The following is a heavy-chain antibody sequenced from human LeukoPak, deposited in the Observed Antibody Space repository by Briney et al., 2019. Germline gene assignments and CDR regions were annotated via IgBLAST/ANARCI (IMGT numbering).Heavy chain of an antibody. V-gene: IGHV3-23*01. D-gene: IGHD6-13*01. CDR2: IRASGGNT. Sequence: GGSLRLSCAASGFTLNNYAMTWVRQAPGKGLEWVSAIRASGGNTYYADSAKGRFTISRDTSKNTLYLQMNSLRAEDTAVYYCAKVISSSCGIGGYWGQGTLVTVSS. CDR3: AKVISSSCGIGGY. CDR1: GFTLNNYA. J-gene: IGHJ4*02.